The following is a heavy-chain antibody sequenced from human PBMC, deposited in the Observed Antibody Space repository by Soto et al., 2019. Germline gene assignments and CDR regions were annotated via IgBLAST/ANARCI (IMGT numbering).Heavy chain of an antibody. J-gene: IGHJ4*02. D-gene: IGHD2-8*01. CDR2: ISGSGGST. CDR1: GFTFSSYA. V-gene: IGHV3-23*01. Sequence: GGSLRLSCAASGFTFSSYAMSWVHQAPGKGLEWVSAISGSGGSTYYADSVKGRFTISRDNSKNTLFLQMNSLRAEDTAVYYCAKELYCTNGVCYRAWFDYWGQGTLVTVSS. CDR3: AKELYCTNGVCYRAWFDY.